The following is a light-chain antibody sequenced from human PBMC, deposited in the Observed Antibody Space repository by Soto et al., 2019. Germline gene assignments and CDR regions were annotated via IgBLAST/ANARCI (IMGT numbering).Light chain of an antibody. CDR2: GAS. Sequence: EVVMTQSPATLSVSPGERATLSCRASQSVSSSLAWYQQKLGQAPRLLIYGASTRATGIPARFSGSGSGTEFTLTISSLQSEDFALYYCQQYNNWPPLTFGGGTTVEIK. V-gene: IGKV3-15*01. J-gene: IGKJ4*01. CDR3: QQYNNWPPLT. CDR1: QSVSSS.